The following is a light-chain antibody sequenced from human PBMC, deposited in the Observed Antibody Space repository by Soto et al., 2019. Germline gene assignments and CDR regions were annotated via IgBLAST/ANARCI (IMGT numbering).Light chain of an antibody. CDR1: SSNIGAGYD. CDR2: GNS. V-gene: IGLV1-40*01. Sequence: QAVVTQPPSVSGAPGQRVTISCTGSSSNIGAGYDVHWYQQLPGTAPKLLIYGNSNRPSGLPDRFSGSKSGTSASLAIPGLQAEDEADYYWQSFDSSLRGWVFGGGTKLTVL. J-gene: IGLJ3*02. CDR3: QSFDSSLRGWV.